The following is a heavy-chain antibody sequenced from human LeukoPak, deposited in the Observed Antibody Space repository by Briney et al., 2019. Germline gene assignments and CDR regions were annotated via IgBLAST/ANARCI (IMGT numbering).Heavy chain of an antibody. Sequence: GGSLRLSCAASGFTFSSYGMHWVRQAPGKGLEWVAVIWYDGSNKYYADSVKGRFTISRDNSKNTLYLQMYSLRAEDTAVYYCARDRRYYDSSGTVYYDGMDVWGQGTMVTVSS. CDR2: IWYDGSNK. J-gene: IGHJ6*02. CDR3: ARDRRYYDSSGTVYYDGMDV. D-gene: IGHD3-22*01. V-gene: IGHV3-33*01. CDR1: GFTFSSYG.